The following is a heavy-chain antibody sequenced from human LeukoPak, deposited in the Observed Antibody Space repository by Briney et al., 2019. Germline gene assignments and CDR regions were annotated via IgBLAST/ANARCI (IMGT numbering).Heavy chain of an antibody. CDR3: ATPVASRYSYGYSYYFDL. CDR1: GDSISPYY. D-gene: IGHD5-18*01. V-gene: IGHV4-59*01. CDR2: IYYSGST. Sequence: SETLSLTCTVSGDSISPYYWGWIRQPPGKGLEWIGYIYYSGSTKYSPSLESRVTISVDASKNQFSLMVNSVTAADTAVYYCATPVASRYSYGYSYYFDLWGRGTLVTVSS. J-gene: IGHJ2*01.